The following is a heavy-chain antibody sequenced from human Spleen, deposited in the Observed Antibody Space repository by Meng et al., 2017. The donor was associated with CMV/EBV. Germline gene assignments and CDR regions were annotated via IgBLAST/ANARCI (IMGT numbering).Heavy chain of an antibody. V-gene: IGHV4-31*02. CDR1: GPSISNDNYY. J-gene: IGHJ5*02. D-gene: IGHD6-13*01. Sequence: SGPSISNDNYYWSWICQHPGKGLEWIGYISYSGFTYYNPSLKSRVIISDDTSKNQFSLNLNSVTAADTAVYYCAREIAAGGYSWFDPWGQGTLVTVSS. CDR2: ISYSGFT. CDR3: AREIAAGGYSWFDP.